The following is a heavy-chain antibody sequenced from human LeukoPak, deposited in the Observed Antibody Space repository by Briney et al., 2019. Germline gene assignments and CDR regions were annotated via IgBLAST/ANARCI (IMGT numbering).Heavy chain of an antibody. CDR1: GFTFSSYS. CDR3: ARGLLGAMIVGYDAFDI. J-gene: IGHJ3*02. V-gene: IGHV3-21*01. CDR2: ISSSSSYI. D-gene: IGHD3-22*01. Sequence: PGGSLRLSCAASGFTFSSYSMNWVRQAPGKGLEWVSSISSSSSYIYYADSVKGRFTISRDNAKNSLYLQMNSLRAEDTAVYYCARGLLGAMIVGYDAFDIWGQGTMVTVSS.